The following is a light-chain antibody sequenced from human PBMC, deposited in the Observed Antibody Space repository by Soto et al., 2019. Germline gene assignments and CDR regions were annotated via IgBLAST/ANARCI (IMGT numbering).Light chain of an antibody. J-gene: IGKJ3*01. V-gene: IGKV3-20*01. CDR1: QSVSSSY. Sequence: EIVLTQSLGTLSLSPGERATLSCRASQSVSSSYLSWYQQKPVPTPTLLIYGASSRATGIPDRLSGSGSAADFSLTISRLEPEDVVVDYYQQYCGAPQFTFGPGTKVDIK. CDR3: QQYCGAPQFT. CDR2: GAS.